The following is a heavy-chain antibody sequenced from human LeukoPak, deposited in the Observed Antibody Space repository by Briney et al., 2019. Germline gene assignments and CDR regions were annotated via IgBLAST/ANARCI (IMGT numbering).Heavy chain of an antibody. J-gene: IGHJ5*02. D-gene: IGHD5-18*01. CDR3: ARGGYSYGYWFDP. Sequence: GGSLRLSCAASGFTVSSNYMSWVRQAPGKGLEWVSVIYSGGSTYYADSVKGRFTISRDNSKNTLYLQMNSLRAEDAAVYYCARGGYSYGYWFDPWGQGTLVTVSS. CDR2: IYSGGST. CDR1: GFTVSSNY. V-gene: IGHV3-53*01.